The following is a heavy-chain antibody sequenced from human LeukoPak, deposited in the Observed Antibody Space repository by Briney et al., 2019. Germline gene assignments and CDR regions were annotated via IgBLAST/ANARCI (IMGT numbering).Heavy chain of an antibody. V-gene: IGHV3-33*01. CDR2: IWYDGSNK. Sequence: PGKSLRLSCAASGFTFRSYGMHWVRQAPGKGLEWVAVIWYDGSNKYYADSVKGRFTISRDNSENTLYLQMNSLRAGDTALYYCASDGIAVDRGIGYFDYWGQGTLVTVSS. CDR1: GFTFRSYG. D-gene: IGHD6-13*01. J-gene: IGHJ4*02. CDR3: ASDGIAVDRGIGYFDY.